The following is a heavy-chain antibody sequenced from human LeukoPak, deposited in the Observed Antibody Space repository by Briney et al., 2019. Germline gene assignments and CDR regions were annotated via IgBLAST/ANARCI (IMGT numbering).Heavy chain of an antibody. CDR3: AKDAGAPGTSDWHFDL. CDR2: ISTSGGST. Sequence: PGGSLRLSCAASGFTFSRYGMSWFRQAPAKGLEWVAAISTSGGSTSYADSVKGRFTISRDVSKSTLSLQMYSLRNEDTATYYCAKDAGAPGTSDWHFDLWGRGTLVTVSS. CDR1: GFTFSRYG. D-gene: IGHD3-10*01. J-gene: IGHJ2*01. V-gene: IGHV3-23*01.